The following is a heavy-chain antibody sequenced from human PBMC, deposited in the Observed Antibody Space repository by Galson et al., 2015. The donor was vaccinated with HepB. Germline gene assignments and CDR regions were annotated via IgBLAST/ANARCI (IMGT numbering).Heavy chain of an antibody. V-gene: IGHV1-69*06. D-gene: IGHD3-22*01. J-gene: IGHJ4*02. CDR1: GGTFSSYA. Sequence: SVKVSCKASGGTFSSYAISWVRQAPGQGLEWMGGIIPIFGTANYAQKFQGRVTITADKSTSTAYMELSSLRSEDTAVYYCAREGRPYYYDSSGYRFDYWGQGTLVTVSS. CDR3: AREGRPYYYDSSGYRFDY. CDR2: IIPIFGTA.